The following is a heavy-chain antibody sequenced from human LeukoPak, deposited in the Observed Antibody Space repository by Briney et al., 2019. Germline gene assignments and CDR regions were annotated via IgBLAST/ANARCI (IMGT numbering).Heavy chain of an antibody. J-gene: IGHJ4*02. CDR3: ARGGSDTAMAHDY. CDR1: GFTFSNYA. D-gene: IGHD5-18*01. Sequence: PGGSLRLSCAASGFTFSNYAMSWVRQAPGKGLEWVSTLSGTGGSTYYADSVKGRFTISRDNSKNTLYLQVNSLRAEDTAVYFCARGGSDTAMAHDYWGQGTLVTVSS. V-gene: IGHV3-23*01. CDR2: LSGTGGST.